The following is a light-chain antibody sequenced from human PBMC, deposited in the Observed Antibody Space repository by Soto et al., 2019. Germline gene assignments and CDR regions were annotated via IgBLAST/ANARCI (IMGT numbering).Light chain of an antibody. Sequence: QSVLTQPRSVSGSPGQSVTISCTGTSSDVGGYNYVSWYQQHPGKAPKLMIYDVSKRPSGVPDRFSGSKSGNTASLTISGLQAEDEADYYCCSYAGSPWVFGGGTMLTVL. CDR2: DVS. CDR3: CSYAGSPWV. J-gene: IGLJ3*02. V-gene: IGLV2-11*01. CDR1: SSDVGGYNY.